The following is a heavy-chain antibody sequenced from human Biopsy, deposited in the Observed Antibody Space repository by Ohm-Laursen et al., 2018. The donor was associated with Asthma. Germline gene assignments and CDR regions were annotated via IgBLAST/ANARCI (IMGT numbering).Heavy chain of an antibody. Sequence: ASVKVSCKTSGFPFTAYYIHWVRQAPGQGLEWMGWISLNTGDANLAQKFRGWVTMTRGTSISTAYLVLSGLKSHDTAVYYCARAPYSDAIDSWGQGTLVAVSS. CDR3: ARAPYSDAIDS. CDR1: GFPFTAYY. D-gene: IGHD1-26*01. CDR2: ISLNTGDA. J-gene: IGHJ4*02. V-gene: IGHV1-2*04.